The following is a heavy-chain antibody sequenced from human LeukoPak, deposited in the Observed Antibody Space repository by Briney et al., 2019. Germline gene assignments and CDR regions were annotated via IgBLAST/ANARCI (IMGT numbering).Heavy chain of an antibody. CDR3: ERPAEVIDGDYDAFDI. CDR1: GGTFSSYA. D-gene: IGHD4-17*01. V-gene: IGHV1-69*05. CDR2: IIPIFGTA. J-gene: IGHJ3*02. Sequence: SVKVSCKSSGGTFSSYAISWVRQAPGRGLEWMGRIIPIFGTANYAQKFQGRVTITTDESTSTAYMELSSLRSEDTAVYYCERPAEVIDGDYDAFDIWGQGTMVTVSS.